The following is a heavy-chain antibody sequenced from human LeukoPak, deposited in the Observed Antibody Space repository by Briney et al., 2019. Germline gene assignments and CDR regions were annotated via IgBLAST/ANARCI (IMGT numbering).Heavy chain of an antibody. J-gene: IGHJ4*02. CDR1: GGSISSSTYY. D-gene: IGHD3-22*01. CDR2: IFYSGNT. Sequence: SETLSLTCTVSGGSISSSTYYGGWIRQPPGKGLEWIGSIFYSGNTYYNPSLKSRVTISIDTSKNQFSLKLSSVTAADTAVYYCARAPHFFDTTGSRYYFDYWGQGALVTVSS. V-gene: IGHV4-39*07. CDR3: ARAPHFFDTTGSRYYFDY.